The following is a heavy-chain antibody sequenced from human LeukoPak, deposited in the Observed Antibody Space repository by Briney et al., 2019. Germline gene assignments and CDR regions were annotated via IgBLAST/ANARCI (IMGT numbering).Heavy chain of an antibody. J-gene: IGHJ5*02. CDR1: GFTLRDNF. CDR3: VREGLTGYSDA. Sequence: PGGSLRLSCAASGFTLRDNFMSWIRQAPGQGLEWVAYSSTSGSTTFYGDSVKGRFTISRDNAKNSVFLEMNSLRADDTAVYYCVREGLTGYSDAWGQGTLVTVSS. D-gene: IGHD2-15*01. CDR2: SSTSGSTT. V-gene: IGHV3-11*01.